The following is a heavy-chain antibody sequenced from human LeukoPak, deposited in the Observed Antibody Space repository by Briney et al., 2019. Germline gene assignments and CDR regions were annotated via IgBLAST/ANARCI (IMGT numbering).Heavy chain of an antibody. Sequence: GASVKVSCKASGGTFSSYAISWVRQAPGQGLEWMGGIIPIFGTANYAQKFQGRVTITTDESTSTAYMELSSLRSEDTAVYYCARAEQQHILDYYYYYMDVWGKGTTVTVSS. J-gene: IGHJ6*03. CDR3: ARAEQQHILDYYYYYMDV. CDR1: GGTFSSYA. V-gene: IGHV1-69*05. CDR2: IIPIFGTA. D-gene: IGHD6-13*01.